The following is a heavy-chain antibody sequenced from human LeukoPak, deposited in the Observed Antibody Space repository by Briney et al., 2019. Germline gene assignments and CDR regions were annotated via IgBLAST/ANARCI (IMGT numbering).Heavy chain of an antibody. V-gene: IGHV4-34*01. CDR2: INHSGST. J-gene: IGHJ4*02. CDR1: GGSVSGYY. D-gene: IGHD6-13*01. CDR3: ARETASGTAATY. Sequence: PSETLSLTCAVDGGSVSGYYWHWIRQPPGQGLEWIGEINHSGSTNYNPSLKSRVTLSLDTSKNQFSLKLSSVTAADTAVYYCARETASGTAATYWGQGTLVTVSS.